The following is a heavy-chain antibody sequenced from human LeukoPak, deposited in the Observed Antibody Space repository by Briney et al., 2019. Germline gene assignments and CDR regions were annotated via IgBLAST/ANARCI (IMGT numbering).Heavy chain of an antibody. Sequence: GRSLRLACAASGFTFSNHGMHWVRQAPGKGLEWVAVIWYDGSNQYYADSVKGRFTISRDNSKNTLYLQMDSLRVEDTAVYYCARDRGSTRCDYWGQGTLVTVSS. CDR3: ARDRGSTRCDY. V-gene: IGHV3-33*01. J-gene: IGHJ4*02. CDR2: IWYDGSNQ. CDR1: GFTFSNHG. D-gene: IGHD2-2*01.